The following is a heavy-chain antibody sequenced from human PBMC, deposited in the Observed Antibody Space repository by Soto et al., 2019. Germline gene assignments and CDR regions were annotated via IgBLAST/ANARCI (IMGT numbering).Heavy chain of an antibody. J-gene: IGHJ4*02. Sequence: PLRHSCAASGFTCSNYAMHCVRQVPGEGLEWVAVISYDGSNKYYADSVEGRFAISRDNSKNTLYLQMSSLRAEDTAVYYCAREPTTVVERIDYWGQGTLVTVSS. V-gene: IGHV3-30*09. D-gene: IGHD4-17*01. CDR2: ISYDGSNK. CDR1: GFTCSNYA. CDR3: AREPTTVVERIDY.